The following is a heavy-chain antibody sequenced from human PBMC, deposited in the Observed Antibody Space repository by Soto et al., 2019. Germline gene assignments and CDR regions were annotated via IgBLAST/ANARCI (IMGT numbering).Heavy chain of an antibody. J-gene: IGHJ4*02. CDR3: VRAIGADFFDY. CDR1: GFTFSNYA. Sequence: GGSLRLSCTASGFTFSNYAMSWGRQAPGMGLEWVSTISDSGVNTFFGDSMKDRFTISRDNSKSTVYLQLNTVRAEDTAIYYCVRAIGADFFDYWGQGTLVTVSS. D-gene: IGHD6-25*01. CDR2: ISDSGVNT. V-gene: IGHV3-23*01.